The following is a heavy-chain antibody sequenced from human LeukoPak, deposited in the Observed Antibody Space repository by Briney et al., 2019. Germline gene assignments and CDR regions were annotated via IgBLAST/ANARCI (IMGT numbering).Heavy chain of an antibody. D-gene: IGHD5-18*01. CDR1: GYTFTSYD. CDR2: VNPNSGNT. J-gene: IGHJ4*02. CDR3: ARGGYSYGYDIGYFDY. Sequence: ASVKVSCKASGYTFTSYDINWVRQATGQGPEWMGWVNPNSGNTGYAKKFQGRVTMTRNTSISTAYMELSSLRSEDTAVYYCARGGYSYGYDIGYFDYWGQGTLVTVSS. V-gene: IGHV1-8*01.